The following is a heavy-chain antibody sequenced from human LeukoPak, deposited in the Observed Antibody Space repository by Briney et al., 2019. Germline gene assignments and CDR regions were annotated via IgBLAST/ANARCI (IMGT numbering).Heavy chain of an antibody. CDR1: GFTVSSNY. Sequence: GGSLRLSCAASGFTVSSNYMSWVRQAPGKGLDWVSVIYSGGSTYYADSVKGRFTISRNNSKNTLYLQMNSLRAEGTAVYYCAGVKAGYYYYMDVWGKGTTVTVSS. V-gene: IGHV3-53*01. CDR2: IYSGGST. CDR3: AGVKAGYYYYMDV. J-gene: IGHJ6*03.